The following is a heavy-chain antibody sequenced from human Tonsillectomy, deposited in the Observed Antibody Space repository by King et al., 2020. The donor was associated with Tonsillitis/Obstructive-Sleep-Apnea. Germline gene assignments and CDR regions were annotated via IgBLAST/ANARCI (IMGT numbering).Heavy chain of an antibody. J-gene: IGHJ5*02. D-gene: IGHD5-18*01. V-gene: IGHV4-39*01. CDR3: ARREVDTAMGFDP. Sequence: LQLQESGPGLVKPSETLSLTCTVSGGSISSSSYYWGWIRQPPGKGLEWIGSIYYSGSTYYNPSLKSRVTISVDTSKNQFSLKLSSVTAADTAVYYCARREVDTAMGFDPWGQGTLVTVSS. CDR1: GGSISSSSYY. CDR2: IYYSGST.